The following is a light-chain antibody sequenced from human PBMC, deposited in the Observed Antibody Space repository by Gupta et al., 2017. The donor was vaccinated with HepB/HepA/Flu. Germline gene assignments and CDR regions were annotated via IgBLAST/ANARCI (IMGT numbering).Light chain of an antibody. CDR1: QTLLDSYGDTY. CDR3: RQCKRPRGS. V-gene: IGKV2-30*01. Sequence: DIMMTQSPSSLPVTLGQSASISCRSSQTLLDSYGDTYLHWFQQRPGQSPRRLIYKGSTRDSGVPDRFSGSGSGTDFTLNISRVEAEDVGVYYCRQCKRPRGSLGQGTRIEIK. CDR2: KGS. J-gene: IGKJ2*04.